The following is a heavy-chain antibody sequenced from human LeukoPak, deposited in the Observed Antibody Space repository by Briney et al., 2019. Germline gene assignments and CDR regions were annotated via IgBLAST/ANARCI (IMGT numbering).Heavy chain of an antibody. Sequence: SAPTLVNPTQTLTLTCTFSGFSLSTSGVGVGWIRQPQGKALEWLALIYLDDDKRYSPSLKSRLTITKDTSKNQVVLTMTNMDPVDTATYYCAHSSFWQQLVPVPFDYWGQGTLVTVSS. J-gene: IGHJ4*02. V-gene: IGHV2-5*02. D-gene: IGHD6-13*01. CDR3: AHSSFWQQLVPVPFDY. CDR2: IYLDDDK. CDR1: GFSLSTSGVG.